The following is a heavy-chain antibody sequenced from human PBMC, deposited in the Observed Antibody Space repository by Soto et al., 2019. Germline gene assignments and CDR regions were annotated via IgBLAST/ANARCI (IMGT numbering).Heavy chain of an antibody. CDR3: ATVPFWSGYYTGIGIDP. CDR2: IYYSGST. V-gene: IGHV4-59*01. Sequence: SETLSLTCTVSGGSISSYYWSWIRQPPGKGLEWIGYIYYSGSTNYNPSLKSRVTISVDTSKNQFSLKLSSVTAADTAVYYCATVPFWSGYYTGIGIDPWCQRTLVTLSS. D-gene: IGHD3-3*01. CDR1: GGSISSYY. J-gene: IGHJ5*02.